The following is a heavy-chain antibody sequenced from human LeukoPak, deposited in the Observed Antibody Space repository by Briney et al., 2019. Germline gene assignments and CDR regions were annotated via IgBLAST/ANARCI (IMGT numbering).Heavy chain of an antibody. D-gene: IGHD2-8*02. Sequence: GGSLRLSCAASGFTFSSYWMHRVRQAPGKGLVWVSHISSDGSTTSYADSVKGRFTISRDNAKNTLYLQMTTLRAEDTALYYCARGGVPGGFDIWGQGTMVTVSS. CDR3: ARGGVPGGFDI. CDR2: ISSDGSTT. V-gene: IGHV3-74*01. CDR1: GFTFSSYW. J-gene: IGHJ3*02.